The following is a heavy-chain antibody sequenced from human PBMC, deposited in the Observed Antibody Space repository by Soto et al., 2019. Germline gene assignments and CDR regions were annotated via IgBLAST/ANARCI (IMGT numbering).Heavy chain of an antibody. CDR1: GFSFSSYA. CDR2: TRGRGGTT. V-gene: IGHV3-23*01. J-gene: IGHJ4*02. D-gene: IGHD1-26*01. Sequence: EVQLLESGGGLVQPGGSLRLSCAASGFSFSSYAMGWVRQAPGKGLEGVSGTRGRGGTTYYADSVKGRFTISRDNSKKSLFLRMDSLRAEDTSIYYCAKVIVEWELLNAFDSWGQGTVVTVSS. CDR3: AKVIVEWELLNAFDS.